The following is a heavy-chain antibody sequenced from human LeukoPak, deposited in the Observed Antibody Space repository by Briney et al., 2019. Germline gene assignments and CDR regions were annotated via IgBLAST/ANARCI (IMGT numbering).Heavy chain of an antibody. V-gene: IGHV5-51*01. CDR3: ARRNGTSWHFEN. CDR2: IYPGDFDT. Sequence: GESLKISCKGSGYTFSDYWIGWVRQMPGKGLEWMGIIYPGDFDTRYSPSFQGRVTISADRSISTAYLQWNSLKASDSAMYFCARRNGTSWHFENWGQGTLVTVSS. J-gene: IGHJ4*02. D-gene: IGHD2-15*01. CDR1: GYTFSDYW.